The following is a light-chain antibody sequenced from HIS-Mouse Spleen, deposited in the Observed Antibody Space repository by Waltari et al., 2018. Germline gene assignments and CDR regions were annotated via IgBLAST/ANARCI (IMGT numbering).Light chain of an antibody. CDR1: QSVLYSSNNKNN. CDR2: WAS. J-gene: IGKJ1*01. V-gene: IGKV4-1*01. Sequence: DIVMTQSPDSLAVSLGERATINCKSSQSVLYSSNNKNNLAWYQQKPGQTPKLLIYWASTRESGVPDRFSGSGSGTDFTLTISSLQAEDVAVYYCQQYYSTPPTFGQGTKVEIK. CDR3: QQYYSTPPT.